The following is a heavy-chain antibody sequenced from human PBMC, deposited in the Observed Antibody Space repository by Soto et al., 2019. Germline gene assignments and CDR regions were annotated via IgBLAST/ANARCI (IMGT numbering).Heavy chain of an antibody. CDR3: ARDFYYYGSGTIGGYFDY. Sequence: EVQLVESGGGLVQPGGSLRLSCAASGLTVSSNYMSWVRQAPGKGLEWVSLIYSGGSTYYADSVRGRFTISRDNSKNTLYLQMNSLRAEDTAVYYCARDFYYYGSGTIGGYFDYWGQGTLVTVSS. D-gene: IGHD3-10*01. V-gene: IGHV3-66*01. J-gene: IGHJ4*02. CDR1: GLTVSSNY. CDR2: IYSGGST.